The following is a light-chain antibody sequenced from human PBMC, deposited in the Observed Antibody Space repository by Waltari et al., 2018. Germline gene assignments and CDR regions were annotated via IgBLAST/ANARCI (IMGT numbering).Light chain of an antibody. CDR2: AAS. CDR1: QGIRND. J-gene: IGKJ1*01. CDR3: QQYRNLWT. Sequence: AIQMTQSPSSLSASVGDRVTITCRASQGIRNDLGWYQQKPGKAPELLIYAASTLQSGVPSRFSGSGSGTDFTLTISSLQPDDFATYYCQQYRNLWTFGQGTKVEIK. V-gene: IGKV1-6*01.